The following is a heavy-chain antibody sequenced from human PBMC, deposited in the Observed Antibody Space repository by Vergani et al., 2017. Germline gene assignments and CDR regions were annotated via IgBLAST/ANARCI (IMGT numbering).Heavy chain of an antibody. V-gene: IGHV3-7*01. Sequence: EVQLVESGGGLVQPGGSLRLSCAASGFTFSSYWMSWVRQAPGKGLEWVANIKQDGSEKYYVDSVQGRFTITRDNAKNSLYLQMNSLRAEDTAVYYCAREAKGSGSYYDFDYWGQGTLVTVSS. CDR1: GFTFSSYW. J-gene: IGHJ4*02. D-gene: IGHD3-10*01. CDR2: IKQDGSEK. CDR3: AREAKGSGSYYDFDY.